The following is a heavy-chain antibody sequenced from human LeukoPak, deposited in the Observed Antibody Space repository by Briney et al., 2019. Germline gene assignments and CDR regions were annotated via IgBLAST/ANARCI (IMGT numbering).Heavy chain of an antibody. D-gene: IGHD1-26*01. J-gene: IGHJ4*02. CDR1: SGSISSYY. V-gene: IGHV4-4*07. CDR3: ARDNSGCDREFDY. Sequence: AETLSLTCTVSSGSISSYYRSWIRQPAGKGLEWLGRTYTGGSTNYNASLKSRVSMSVDTSKNQFSLKLSSVTAADTAAFYCARDNSGCDREFDYWGEGRMVTVS. CDR2: TYTGGST.